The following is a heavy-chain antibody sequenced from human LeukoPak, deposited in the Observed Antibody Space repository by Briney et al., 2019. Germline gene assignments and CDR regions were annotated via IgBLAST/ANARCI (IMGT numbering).Heavy chain of an antibody. CDR2: IHYSGRP. J-gene: IGHJ6*02. V-gene: IGHV4-59*11. D-gene: IGHD3-16*01. CDR3: ARFGVDYDMDV. Sequence: SETLSLTCTVSGGSISGHYWTWSRQPPGKGLEWIGQIHYSGRPDYNPSLKSRVTISVDTSKNQLSLKVTSVTGADTAVYYCARFGVDYDMDVWGQGTTVTVSS. CDR1: GGSISGHY.